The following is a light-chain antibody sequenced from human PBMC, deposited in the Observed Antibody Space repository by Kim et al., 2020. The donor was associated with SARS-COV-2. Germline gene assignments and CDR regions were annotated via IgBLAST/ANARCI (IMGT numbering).Light chain of an antibody. CDR2: WAS. CDR3: QQYYSTPFT. V-gene: IGKV4-1*01. Sequence: ASRKCKSSRSVLDSSKGKNYLAWYQHKPGQPPKLLIYWASTRESGVPDRFSGSGSGTDFTLTISSLQAEDVAVYYCQQYYSTPFTFGQGTKLEI. CDR1: RSVLDSSKGKNY. J-gene: IGKJ2*01.